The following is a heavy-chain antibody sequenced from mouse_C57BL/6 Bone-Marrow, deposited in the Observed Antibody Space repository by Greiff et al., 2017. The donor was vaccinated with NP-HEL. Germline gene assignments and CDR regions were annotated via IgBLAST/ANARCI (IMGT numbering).Heavy chain of an antibody. CDR2: FYPGSGSI. Sequence: QVQLQQSGAELVKPGASVKLSCKASGYTFTEYTIHWVKQRSGQGLEWIGWFYPGSGSIKYNEKFKDKATLTADKSSITVYMDLSRLTSEDSAVYCCARHGDYFGSSYGYFDVWGTGTTVTVSS. CDR3: ARHGDYFGSSYGYFDV. V-gene: IGHV1-62-2*01. J-gene: IGHJ1*03. D-gene: IGHD1-1*01. CDR1: GYTFTEYT.